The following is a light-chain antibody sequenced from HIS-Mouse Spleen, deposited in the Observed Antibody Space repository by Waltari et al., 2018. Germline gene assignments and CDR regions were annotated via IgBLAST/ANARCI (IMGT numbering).Light chain of an antibody. CDR1: NLGSKS. V-gene: IGLV3-21*03. CDR2: DDS. CDR3: QVWDSSSDLVV. Sequence: SYVLTQPPSVSVAPGKTARITCGGNNLGSKSVHWYQQKPGQAPVLVVYDDSDRPSGIPERFSGSNSGNTATLTISRVEAGDEADYYCQVWDSSSDLVVFGGGTKLTVL. J-gene: IGLJ2*01.